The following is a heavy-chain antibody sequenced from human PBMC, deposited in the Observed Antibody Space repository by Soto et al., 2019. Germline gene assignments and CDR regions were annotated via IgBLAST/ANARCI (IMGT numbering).Heavy chain of an antibody. CDR3: ARAEYSSGWYEYYGMDV. CDR1: GFTFSSYS. V-gene: IGHV3-21*01. J-gene: IGHJ6*02. D-gene: IGHD6-19*01. Sequence: GGSLRLSCAASGFTFSSYSMNWVRQAPGKGLEWVSSISSSSSYIYYADSVKGRFTISRDNAKNSLYLQMNSLRAEDTAVYYCARAEYSSGWYEYYGMDVWGQGTTVTVSS. CDR2: ISSSSSYI.